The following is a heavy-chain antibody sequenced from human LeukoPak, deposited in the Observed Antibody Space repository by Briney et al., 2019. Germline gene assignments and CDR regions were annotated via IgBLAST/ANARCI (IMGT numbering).Heavy chain of an antibody. Sequence: SETLSLTCTVSGGSISSNDHNWTCIRQPPGKGLEWLVYIHHSGSTYYNPYVKSRVTRSVETSKKQFYLKLSSVTATDTAVYYCARSTITMALGIPADAFDIWGQGTVVTVSS. CDR2: IHHSGST. V-gene: IGHV4-30-4*08. D-gene: IGHD3-10*01. CDR3: ARSTITMALGIPADAFDI. CDR1: GGSISSNDHN. J-gene: IGHJ3*02.